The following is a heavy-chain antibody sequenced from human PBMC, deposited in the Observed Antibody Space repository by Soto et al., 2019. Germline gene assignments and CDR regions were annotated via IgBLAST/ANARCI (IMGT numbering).Heavy chain of an antibody. CDR3: ANPGYSGSYPF. D-gene: IGHD1-26*01. CDR2: ISGSGGST. J-gene: IGHJ4*02. Sequence: EVQLLESGGGLVQPGGSLRLSCAASGFTFSSYAMSWVRQAPGKGLEWVSAISGSGGSTYYADFVKGRFTISRDNSKNTLYLQMNSLRAEDTAVYYCANPGYSGSYPFWGQGTLVTVSS. CDR1: GFTFSSYA. V-gene: IGHV3-23*01.